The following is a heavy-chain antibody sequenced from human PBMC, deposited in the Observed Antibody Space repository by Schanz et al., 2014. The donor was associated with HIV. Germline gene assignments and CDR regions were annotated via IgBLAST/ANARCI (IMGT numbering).Heavy chain of an antibody. CDR1: GFNFNNYA. Sequence: EVHLVESGGGLVQPGGSLRLSCAASGFNFNNYAMTWVRQAPGKGLEWVSGITGSGVSTYYADSVKGRFTISRDNSKNTLYLQMNSLRAEDTAVYYCAKVVRFAMVTAPYYFDSWGQGTLVTVSS. CDR2: ITGSGVST. D-gene: IGHD2-15*01. J-gene: IGHJ4*02. V-gene: IGHV3-23*04. CDR3: AKVVRFAMVTAPYYFDS.